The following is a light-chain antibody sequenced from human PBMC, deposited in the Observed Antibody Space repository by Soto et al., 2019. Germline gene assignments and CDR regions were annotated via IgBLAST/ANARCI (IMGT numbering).Light chain of an antibody. CDR3: SSYAGSSNV. CDR2: GVN. J-gene: IGLJ1*01. Sequence: ASGSPGQSVAISCTGTSSDVGGYNYVSWYQQHPGKAPKLMIYGVNKRPSGVPDRFSGSKSGNTASLTVSGLQAEDEADYYCSSYAGSSNVFGTGTKVTVL. V-gene: IGLV2-8*01. CDR1: SSDVGGYNY.